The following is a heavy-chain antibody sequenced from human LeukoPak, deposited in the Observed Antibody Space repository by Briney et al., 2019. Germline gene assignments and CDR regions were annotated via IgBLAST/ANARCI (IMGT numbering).Heavy chain of an antibody. D-gene: IGHD6-19*01. CDR1: GFTFSSYA. CDR2: IRGSGDRT. CDR3: ARGPSTSGWYVDY. J-gene: IGHJ4*02. V-gene: IGHV3-23*01. Sequence: GGSLRLSCAASGFTFSSYAMSWVRQAPGKGLEWVSLIRGSGDRTYYADSVKGRFTISRDNSKNTLYLQMNSLRAEDTAVYYCARGPSTSGWYVDYWGQGTLVTVSS.